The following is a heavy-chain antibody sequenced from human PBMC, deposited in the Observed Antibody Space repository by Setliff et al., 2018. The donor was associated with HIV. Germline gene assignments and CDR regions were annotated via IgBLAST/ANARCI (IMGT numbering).Heavy chain of an antibody. V-gene: IGHV1-46*01. Sequence: ASVKVSCKASGYTFTSYYMDWVRQAPGQGLEWMGIINPSGGSTSYAQKFQGRVTMTRDTSTSTTYMELSSLRSEDTAVYYCARDKFVDTAIVTVGFDYWGQGTLVTVSS. CDR2: INPSGGST. CDR1: GYTFTSYY. CDR3: ARDKFVDTAIVTVGFDY. D-gene: IGHD5-18*01. J-gene: IGHJ4*02.